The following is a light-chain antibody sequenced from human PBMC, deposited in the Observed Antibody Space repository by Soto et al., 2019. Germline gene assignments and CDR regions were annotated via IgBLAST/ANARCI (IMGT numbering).Light chain of an antibody. CDR3: QQYNNWPYT. CDR2: GAS. Sequence: EIGMTQSPATLSVSPGERATLSCRASQSVSSNLVWYQQKPGQAPRLLIYGASTRATGIPARFSGSGSGTDFTPTISSLQSEYFAVYYCQQYNNWPYTFGQGTKLEI. V-gene: IGKV3-15*01. J-gene: IGKJ2*01. CDR1: QSVSSN.